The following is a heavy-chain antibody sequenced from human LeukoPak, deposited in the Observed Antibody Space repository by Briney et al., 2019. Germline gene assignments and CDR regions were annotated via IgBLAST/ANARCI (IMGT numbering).Heavy chain of an antibody. J-gene: IGHJ4*02. CDR2: FDPEDGET. Sequence: ASVKVSCKVSGYTLTELSMHWVRQAPGKGLEWMGGFDPEDGETIYAQEFQGRVTMTEDTSTDTAYMELSGLRSEDTPVYYCATSIITMVRGVITPFDYWGQGTLVTVSS. D-gene: IGHD3-10*01. CDR1: GYTLTELS. CDR3: ATSIITMVRGVITPFDY. V-gene: IGHV1-24*01.